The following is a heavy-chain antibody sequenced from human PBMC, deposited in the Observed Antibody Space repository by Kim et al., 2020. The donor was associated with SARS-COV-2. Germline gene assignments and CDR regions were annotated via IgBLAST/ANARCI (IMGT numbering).Heavy chain of an antibody. V-gene: IGHV1-3*01. Sequence: ASVKVSCKASGYTFTSSAMHWVRQAPGQSLEWMGWINAGNGNTKYSQKFQGRVTITRDTSATTAYMGLSSLSSEDTAVYYCARSGGDSFDYWGQGTLVTVSS. J-gene: IGHJ4*02. D-gene: IGHD3-16*01. CDR1: GYTFTSSA. CDR3: ARSGGDSFDY. CDR2: INAGNGNT.